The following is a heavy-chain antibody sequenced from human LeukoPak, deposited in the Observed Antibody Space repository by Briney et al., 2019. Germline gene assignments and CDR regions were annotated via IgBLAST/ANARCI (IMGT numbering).Heavy chain of an antibody. J-gene: IGHJ6*02. Sequence: LSGGSLRLSCAASGFTFSSYAMSWVRQAPGKGPEWVSAISGSGGSTYYADSVKGRFTISRDNSKNTLYLQMNSLRAEDTAVYYCAKVGGFNPDYDGMDVWGQGTTVTVSS. CDR3: AKVGGFNPDYDGMDV. D-gene: IGHD3-10*01. V-gene: IGHV3-23*01. CDR2: ISGSGGST. CDR1: GFTFSSYA.